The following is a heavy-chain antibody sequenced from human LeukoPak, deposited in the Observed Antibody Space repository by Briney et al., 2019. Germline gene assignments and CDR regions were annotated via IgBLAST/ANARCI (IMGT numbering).Heavy chain of an antibody. CDR3: ARDIKVRATVGFDY. CDR2: INPNSGVT. J-gene: IGHJ4*02. D-gene: IGHD3-10*01. Sequence: SVKVSCKASGYIFTDYYMHWVRQAPGQGLEWMGWINPNSGVTNYAQKFQGRVTMTRDTSISTAYMELSRLTSDDTAVYYCARDIKVRATVGFDYWGQGTLVTVSS. V-gene: IGHV1-2*02. CDR1: GYIFTDYY.